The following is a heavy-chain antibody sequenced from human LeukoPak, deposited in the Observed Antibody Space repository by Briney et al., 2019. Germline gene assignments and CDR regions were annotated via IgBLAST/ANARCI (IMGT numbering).Heavy chain of an antibody. J-gene: IGHJ3*02. CDR1: GFTFSSYA. D-gene: IGHD4-17*01. V-gene: IGHV3-23*01. CDR2: FSGSGGST. Sequence: PGGSLRLSCAASGFTFSSYAMSWVRQAPGKGLEWVSAFSGSGGSTYYAESVKGRFTISRDNSKNTLYLQTNSLRAEDTAVYYCAKDHGDYDAFDIWGQGTMVTVSS. CDR3: AKDHGDYDAFDI.